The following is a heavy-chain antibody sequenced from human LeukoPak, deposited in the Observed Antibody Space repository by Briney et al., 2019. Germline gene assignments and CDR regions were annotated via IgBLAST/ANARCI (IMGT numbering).Heavy chain of an antibody. J-gene: IGHJ3*02. V-gene: IGHV1-24*01. Sequence: ASVKVSCKVSGYTLTELSMHWVRQAPGKGLEWMGGFDPEDGETIYAQKFQGRVTMTEDTSTDTAYMELSSLRSEDTAVYYCATEHYYDSGIFPMSSFDIWGQGTMVTVAS. CDR2: FDPEDGET. CDR3: ATEHYYDSGIFPMSSFDI. D-gene: IGHD3-10*01. CDR1: GYTLTELS.